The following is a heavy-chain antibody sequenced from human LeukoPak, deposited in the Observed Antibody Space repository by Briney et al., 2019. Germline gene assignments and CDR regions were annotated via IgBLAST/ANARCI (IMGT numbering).Heavy chain of an antibody. CDR2: IIPILGIA. V-gene: IGHV1-69*04. CDR3: ARGYCSSTSCLNYYYYGMDV. Sequence: ASVKVSCKASGGTFSSYAISWVRQAPGQGLEWMGRIIPILGIANYAQKFQGRVTITADKSTSTAYMELSSLRSEDTAVYYCARGYCSSTSCLNYYYYGMDVWGQGTTVTVSS. CDR1: GGTFSSYA. D-gene: IGHD2-2*01. J-gene: IGHJ6*02.